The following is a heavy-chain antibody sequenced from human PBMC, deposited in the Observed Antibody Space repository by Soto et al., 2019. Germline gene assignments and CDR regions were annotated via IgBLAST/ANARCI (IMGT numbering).Heavy chain of an antibody. J-gene: IGHJ5*02. CDR1: GYTFTSYG. V-gene: IGHV1-18*01. D-gene: IGHD4-4*01. CDR2: ISAYNGNT. CDR3: ARDSPLPYPRQNSPYRLSDWFDP. Sequence: ASVKVSCKASGYTFTSYGISWVRQAPGQGLEWMGWISAYNGNTNYAQKLQGRVTMTTDTSTSTAYMELRSLRSDDTAVYYCARDSPLPYPRQNSPYRLSDWFDPWGQGTLVTVSS.